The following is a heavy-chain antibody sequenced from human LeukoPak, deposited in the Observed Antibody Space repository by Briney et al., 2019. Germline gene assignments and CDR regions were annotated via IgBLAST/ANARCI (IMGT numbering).Heavy chain of an antibody. CDR3: SVVPAASPHRYFDY. CDR1: GGSISSYY. J-gene: IGHJ4*02. CDR2: IYYSGST. V-gene: IGHV4-59*08. Sequence: PSETLSLTCTVSGGSISSYYWSRIRQPPGKGLEWIGYIYYSGSTNYNPSLKSRVTISVDTSKNQFSLKLSSVTAADTAVYYCSVVPAASPHRYFDYWGQGTLVTVSS. D-gene: IGHD2-2*01.